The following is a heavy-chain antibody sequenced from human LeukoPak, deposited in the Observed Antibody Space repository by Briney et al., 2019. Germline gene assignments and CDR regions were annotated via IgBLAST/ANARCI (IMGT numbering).Heavy chain of an antibody. CDR2: LLYDGNTK. J-gene: IGHJ6*03. V-gene: IGHV3-33*01. CDR1: GFRFSNYG. D-gene: IGHD1-14*01. CDR3: ARDHRPEIQYYYMDV. Sequence: GGSLRLSCAASGFRFSNYGMHWVRQAPGKGLEWVAALLYDGNTKHYADSVRGRFTISRDISKNTFYLQMNSLTAEDTPVYYCARDHRPEIQYYYMDVWGKGTTVAVSS.